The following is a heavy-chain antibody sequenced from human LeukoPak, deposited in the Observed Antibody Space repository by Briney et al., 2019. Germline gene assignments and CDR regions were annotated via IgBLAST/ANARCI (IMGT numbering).Heavy chain of an antibody. D-gene: IGHD3-3*01. CDR1: GDTFSSYA. J-gene: IGHJ4*02. CDR2: IIPILGIA. Sequence: SVKVSCKASGDTFSSYAISWVRQAPGQGLEWMGRIIPILGIANYAQKFQGRVTITADKSTSTAYMELSSLRSGDTAVYYCASRHYDFWSGYYSSGDYWGQGTLVTVSS. V-gene: IGHV1-69*04. CDR3: ASRHYDFWSGYYSSGDY.